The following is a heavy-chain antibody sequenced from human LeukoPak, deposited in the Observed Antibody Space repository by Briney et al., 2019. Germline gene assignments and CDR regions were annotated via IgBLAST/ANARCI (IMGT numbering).Heavy chain of an antibody. D-gene: IGHD3-10*01. V-gene: IGHV3-64*01. CDR3: ARAPGTYYDY. CDR2: ISSNGGST. CDR1: GFTFSNYA. Sequence: GGSLRLSCAASGFTFSNYAVHWVRQAPGKGLEYVSAISSNGGSTYYANSVKGRFTISRDNSKNTLYLQMGSLRAEDMAVYYCARAPGTYYDYWGQGTLVTVSS. J-gene: IGHJ4*02.